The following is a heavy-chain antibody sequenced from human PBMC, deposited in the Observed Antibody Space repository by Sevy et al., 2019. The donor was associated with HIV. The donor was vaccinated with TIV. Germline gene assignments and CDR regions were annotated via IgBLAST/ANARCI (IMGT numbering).Heavy chain of an antibody. CDR1: GFTFSSYS. J-gene: IGHJ3*02. V-gene: IGHV3-21*01. D-gene: IGHD2-2*01. Sequence: GGSLRLSCAASGFTFSSYSMNWVRQAPGKGLEWVSSISSSSSYIYYADSVKGRFTISRDNAKNSMYLQMNSLRAEDTAVYNCAREWGAPNIVVVPAARGGAFDIWGQGTMVTVSS. CDR2: ISSSSSYI. CDR3: AREWGAPNIVVVPAARGGAFDI.